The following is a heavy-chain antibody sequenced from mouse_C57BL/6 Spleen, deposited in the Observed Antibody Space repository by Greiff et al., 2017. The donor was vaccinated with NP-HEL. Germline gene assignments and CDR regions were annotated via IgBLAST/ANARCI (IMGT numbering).Heavy chain of an antibody. CDR1: GYTFTSYW. CDR3: ARSGSRAMDY. Sequence: QVQLQQPGAELVRPGSSVQLSCQASGYTFTSYWMDWVKQRPGPGLEWIGNLYPSDSETHYNQKFKDKATLTVDKSSSTAYMQLSSLTSEDSAVYYCARSGSRAMDYWGQGTSVTVSS. J-gene: IGHJ4*01. V-gene: IGHV1-61*01. D-gene: IGHD3-1*01. CDR2: LYPSDSET.